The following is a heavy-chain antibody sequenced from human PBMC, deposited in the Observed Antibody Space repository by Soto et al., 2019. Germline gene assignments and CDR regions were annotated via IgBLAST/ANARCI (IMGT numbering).Heavy chain of an antibody. CDR1: GGTFSSYA. J-gene: IGHJ6*02. D-gene: IGHD6-19*01. V-gene: IGHV1-69*13. CDR3: AESRYSSGWYPNYYYYYGMDV. CDR2: IIPIFGTA. Sequence: GASVKVSCKASGGTFSSYAISWVRQAPGQGLEWMGGIIPIFGTANYAQKFQGRVTITADESTSTAYMELSSLRSEDTAVYYCAESRYSSGWYPNYYYYYGMDVWGQGTTVTVSS.